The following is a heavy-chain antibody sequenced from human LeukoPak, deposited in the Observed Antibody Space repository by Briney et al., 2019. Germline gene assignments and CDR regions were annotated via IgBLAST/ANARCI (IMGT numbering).Heavy chain of an antibody. D-gene: IGHD2-21*01. CDR3: ARAACSYCGGLNWFDP. CDR1: GFTFSSYW. Sequence: PGGSLRLSCAASGFTFSSYWMHWVRQAPGKGLVWVSRINSDGSSTSYADSAKGRFTISRDNAKNTLYLQMNSLRAEDTAVYYCARAACSYCGGLNWFDPWGQGTLVTVSS. V-gene: IGHV3-74*01. J-gene: IGHJ5*02. CDR2: INSDGSST.